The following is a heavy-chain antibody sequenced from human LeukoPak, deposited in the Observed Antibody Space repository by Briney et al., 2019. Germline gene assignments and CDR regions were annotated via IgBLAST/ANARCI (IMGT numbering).Heavy chain of an antibody. Sequence: SETLSLTCTVSGGSISSHYWRWIRQPPGKGLEWVGYIYYSGTTNYNPSLKSRVTISVDTSKNQFSLKLSSVTAADTAVYYCARGVYIAAAQYGYWDQGTLVTVSS. CDR2: IYYSGTT. D-gene: IGHD6-13*01. CDR1: GGSISSHY. J-gene: IGHJ4*02. CDR3: ARGVYIAAAQYGY. V-gene: IGHV4-59*11.